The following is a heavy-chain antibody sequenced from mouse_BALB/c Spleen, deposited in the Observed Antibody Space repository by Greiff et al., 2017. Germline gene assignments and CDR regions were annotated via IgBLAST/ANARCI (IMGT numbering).Heavy chain of an antibody. J-gene: IGHJ4*01. V-gene: IGHV1-7*01. D-gene: IGHD2-14*01. CDR3: ASEGVRRGSYAMDY. Sequence: VKLMESGAELAKPGASVKMSCKASGYTFTSYWMHWVKQRPGQGLEWIGYINPSTGYTEYNQKFKDKATLTADKSSSTAYMQLSSLTSEDSAVYYCASEGVRRGSYAMDYWGQGTSVTVSS. CDR1: GYTFTSYW. CDR2: INPSTGYT.